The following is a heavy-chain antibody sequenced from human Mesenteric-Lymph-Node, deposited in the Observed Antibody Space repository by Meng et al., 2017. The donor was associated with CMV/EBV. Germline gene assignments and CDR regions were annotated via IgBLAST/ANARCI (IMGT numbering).Heavy chain of an antibody. CDR2: IYGDGIA. D-gene: IGHD3-10*01. CDR3: ARYHPSGNYFFDL. J-gene: IGHJ4*02. V-gene: IGHV3-53*01. CDR1: GFTFGDYA. Sequence: GGSLRLSCTASGFTFGDYAMSWVRQAPGKGLEWLSTIYGDGIAYYAGSVKGRFTISRDTSKATLYLQMRSLRAEDTAVYYCARYHPSGNYFFDLWGQGTLVTVSS.